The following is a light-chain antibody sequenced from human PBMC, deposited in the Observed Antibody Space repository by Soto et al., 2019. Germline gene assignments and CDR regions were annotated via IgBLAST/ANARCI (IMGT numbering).Light chain of an antibody. CDR2: GAS. Sequence: DIVLTQSPGTLSLSPGERATLSCRASQSVSSSYLAWYQQKPGQAPRLLIYGASSRATGIPDRFSGVGSGTDFTLTISRLEPEDFVVYYCQQYNNWPYTFGQGTKLEIK. CDR3: QQYNNWPYT. V-gene: IGKV3-20*01. CDR1: QSVSSSY. J-gene: IGKJ2*01.